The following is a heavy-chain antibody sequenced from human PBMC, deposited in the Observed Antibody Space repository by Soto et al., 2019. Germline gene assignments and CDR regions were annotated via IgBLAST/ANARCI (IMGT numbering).Heavy chain of an antibody. V-gene: IGHV4-4*07. CDR2: IYTSGST. CDR3: ARESTVLTLRTFDI. J-gene: IGHJ3*02. CDR1: GGSISSYF. D-gene: IGHD4-17*01. Sequence: QVHLQESGPGLVKPSETLSLTCTVSGGSISSYFCSWIRQPAGKGLEWIGRIYTSGSTNYNPSLKSRVTMSVDTSKNQFSLKLSSVTAADTAVYYCARESTVLTLRTFDIWGQGTMVTVSS.